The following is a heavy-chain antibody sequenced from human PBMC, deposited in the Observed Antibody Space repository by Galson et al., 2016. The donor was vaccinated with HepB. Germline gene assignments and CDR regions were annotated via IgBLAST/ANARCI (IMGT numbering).Heavy chain of an antibody. CDR3: ARGSDVVRETPVY. CDR1: DGSISSGNYY. D-gene: IGHD6-6*01. Sequence: TLSLTCAVSDGSISSGNYYWSWLRQPAGKGLEWIGRIRVTRDTDYNPSLKSRVTISADTSKNQFSLKLTSVTAADSAVYYCARGSDVVRETPVYWGQGTRVTVSS. CDR2: IRVTRDT. J-gene: IGHJ4*02. V-gene: IGHV4-61*02.